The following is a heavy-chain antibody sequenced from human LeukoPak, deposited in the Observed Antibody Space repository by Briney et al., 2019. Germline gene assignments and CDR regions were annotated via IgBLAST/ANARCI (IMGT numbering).Heavy chain of an antibody. D-gene: IGHD3-10*01. CDR1: GSTFRSFA. Sequence: GSLRLSCAAPGSTFRSFAMGWVPQAPGKGLGWVSVIATSGETFYAESLRDLFTISRDNSKNTVFLQMSSLRAEDTATYYCANYKRGPTYYFESWGQGTLVTVSS. CDR3: ANYKRGPTYYFES. J-gene: IGHJ4*02. V-gene: IGHV3-23*01. CDR2: IATSGET.